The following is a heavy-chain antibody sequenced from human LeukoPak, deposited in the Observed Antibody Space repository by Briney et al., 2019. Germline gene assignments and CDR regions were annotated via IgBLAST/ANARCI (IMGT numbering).Heavy chain of an antibody. V-gene: IGHV3-21*01. CDR3: ARDFDYYGSGSYYDY. CDR1: GFTFSSYS. Sequence: PGGSQRLSCAASGFTFSSYSMNWVRQAPGKGLEWVSSISSSSSYIYYADSVKGRFTISRDNAKNSLYLQMNSLRAEDTAVYYCARDFDYYGSGSYYDYWGQGTLVTVSS. CDR2: ISSSSSYI. D-gene: IGHD3-10*01. J-gene: IGHJ4*02.